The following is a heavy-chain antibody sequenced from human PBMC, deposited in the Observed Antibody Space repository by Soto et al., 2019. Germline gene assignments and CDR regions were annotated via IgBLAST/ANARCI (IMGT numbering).Heavy chain of an antibody. D-gene: IGHD3-22*01. CDR3: ARLGAYDSSAYEYFQH. CDR2: IIPIFGTA. V-gene: IGHV1-69*01. J-gene: IGHJ1*01. CDR1: GGTFSSYA. Sequence: QVQLVQSGAEVKKPGSSVKVSCKASGGTFSSYAISWVRQSPGQGLEWMGGIIPIFGTANYAQKFQGRVTITADESTSTAYMELSSLRSEDTAVYYCARLGAYDSSAYEYFQHWGQGTLVTVSS.